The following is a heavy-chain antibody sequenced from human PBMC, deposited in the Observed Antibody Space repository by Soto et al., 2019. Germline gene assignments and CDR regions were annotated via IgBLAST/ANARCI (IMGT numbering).Heavy chain of an antibody. D-gene: IGHD3-10*01. Sequence: VQLVESGGGLVKPGGSLRLSCAASGLTFSDSYLNWIRHAPGKGREWLAYISITGSSIFYAGPVKGRFTISRDNAKNSLYLQMNSLRAEDTSMYYCARVRFGERGYAMDVWGQGTTVTISS. CDR1: GLTFSDSY. J-gene: IGHJ6*02. CDR2: ISITGSSI. CDR3: ARVRFGERGYAMDV. V-gene: IGHV3-11*01.